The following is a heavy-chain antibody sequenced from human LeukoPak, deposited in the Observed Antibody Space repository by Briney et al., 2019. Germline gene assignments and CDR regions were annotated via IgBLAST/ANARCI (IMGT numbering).Heavy chain of an antibody. CDR2: INPSGGST. CDR3: ARGFYYGSGSYIYMDV. V-gene: IGHV1-46*01. CDR1: GYTFTSYY. Sequence: ASVKVSCKASGYTFTSYYMHWVRQAPGQGLEWMGIINPSGGSTSYAQKFQGRVTITADKSTSTAYMELSSLRSEDTAVYYCARGFYYGSGSYIYMDVWSKGTTVTVSS. J-gene: IGHJ6*03. D-gene: IGHD3-10*01.